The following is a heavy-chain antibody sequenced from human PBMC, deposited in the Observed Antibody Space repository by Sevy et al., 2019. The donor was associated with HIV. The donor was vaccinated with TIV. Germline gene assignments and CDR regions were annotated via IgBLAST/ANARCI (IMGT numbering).Heavy chain of an antibody. J-gene: IGHJ6*02. CDR2: LIGGGSST. CDR3: ANRRVQSGLSGGGANYGLDV. Sequence: GGSLRLSCTASGFSFGNYAMSWVRQAPGKGLEWVSTLIGGGSSTYYADSVTGRFTISRGNSRNTLYLQMNSLRAEDTAVYYCANRRVQSGLSGGGANYGLDVCGQGTTVTVSS. CDR1: GFSFGNYA. V-gene: IGHV3-23*01. D-gene: IGHD2-8*02.